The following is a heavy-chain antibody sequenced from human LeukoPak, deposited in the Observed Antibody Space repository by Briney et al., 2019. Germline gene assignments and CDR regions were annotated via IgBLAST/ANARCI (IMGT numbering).Heavy chain of an antibody. CDR1: GFTFINYS. V-gene: IGHV3-21*01. Sequence: GGSLRLSCTASGFTFINYSMNWVRQAPGKGLEWVSSISTNSAFIYYADSVRGRFTISRDNAKNSLYLQMNSLRAEDTAVYYCARVAPTSAKYSSGWYDAFDIWGQGTMVTVSS. J-gene: IGHJ3*02. D-gene: IGHD6-19*01. CDR2: ISTNSAFI. CDR3: ARVAPTSAKYSSGWYDAFDI.